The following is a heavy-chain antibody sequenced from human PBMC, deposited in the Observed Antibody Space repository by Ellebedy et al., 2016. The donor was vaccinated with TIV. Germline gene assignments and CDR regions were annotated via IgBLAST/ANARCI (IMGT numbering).Heavy chain of an antibody. V-gene: IGHV1-18*01. CDR2: ISAYNGNT. CDR1: GYTFTSYG. D-gene: IGHD3-10*01. CDR3: ARGFGDVDAFDI. J-gene: IGHJ3*02. Sequence: ASVKVSXKASGYTFTSYGISWVRQAPGQGLEWMGWISAYNGNTNYAQKFQGRVTMTRNTSISTAYMELSSLRSEDTAVYYCARGFGDVDAFDIWGQGAMVTVSS.